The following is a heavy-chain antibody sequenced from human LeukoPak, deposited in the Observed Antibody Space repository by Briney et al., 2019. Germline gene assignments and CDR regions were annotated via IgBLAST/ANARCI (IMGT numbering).Heavy chain of an antibody. Sequence: GGSLRLSCAASGFTFRPYWVHWVRQAPGKGLMWVSRIKNDGTTSYADSVKGRFTISRDNARNTLSLQMNSLRAEDTAVYHCTRDYYYGMDVWGQGTTVTVSS. CDR2: IKNDGTT. CDR1: GFTFRPYW. J-gene: IGHJ6*02. CDR3: TRDYYYGMDV. V-gene: IGHV3-74*01.